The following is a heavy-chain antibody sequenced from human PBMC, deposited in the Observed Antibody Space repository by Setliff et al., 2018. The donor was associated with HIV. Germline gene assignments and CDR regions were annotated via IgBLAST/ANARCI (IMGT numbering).Heavy chain of an antibody. V-gene: IGHV1-24*01. Sequence: ASVKVSCKVSCAASGFTFSSNAMHWVRQAPGKGLEWMGGFDPDDGETVYAQQFQGRVTMTEDTSTDTAYMELRSLTSDDTAIYYCASERSRGNYYYPMDVWGRGTTVTVSS. CDR3: ASERSRGNYYYPMDV. CDR2: FDPDDGET. J-gene: IGHJ6*03. CDR1: CAASGFTFSSNA.